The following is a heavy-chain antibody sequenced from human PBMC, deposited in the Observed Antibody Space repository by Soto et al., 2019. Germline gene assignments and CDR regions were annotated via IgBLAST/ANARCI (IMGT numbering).Heavy chain of an antibody. V-gene: IGHV4-59*08. CDR1: GASMNSHF. CDR2: SFHFGSP. J-gene: IGHJ4*02. Sequence: TSETLSLTCTVSGASMNSHFWNWIRQPPGRGLEWIGNSFHFGSPNYNPSLKSRVTISVDTSKNQLSLTLTSVTAADTAVYYCARTLRGSDYGPLDYWGQGALVTVSS. CDR3: ARTLRGSDYGPLDY. D-gene: IGHD3-16*01.